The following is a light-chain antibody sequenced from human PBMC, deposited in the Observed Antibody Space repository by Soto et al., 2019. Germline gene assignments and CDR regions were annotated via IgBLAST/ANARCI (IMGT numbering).Light chain of an antibody. CDR1: VLSDQ. V-gene: IGLV3-21*02. Sequence: SYELTQPPSVSVSPGQTARITCSGDVLSDQSSYWYQQKPGQAPVLVVYDDSDRPSGIPERFSGSNSGNTATLTISRVEAGDEADYYCQVWDSRTGIFGTGTKGTVL. CDR3: QVWDSRTGI. J-gene: IGLJ1*01. CDR2: DDS.